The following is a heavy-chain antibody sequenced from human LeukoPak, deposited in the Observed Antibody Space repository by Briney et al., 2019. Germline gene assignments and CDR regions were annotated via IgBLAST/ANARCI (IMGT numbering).Heavy chain of an antibody. V-gene: IGHV3-48*03. J-gene: IGHJ6*04. Sequence: GGSLRLSCAASGFTFSSYEMNWVRQAPGKGLEGVSHISSSGSTIYYADSVKGRFTISRDNAKNSLYLQMNSLGAEDTAVYYCAELGITMIGGVWGKGTTVTISS. D-gene: IGHD3-10*02. CDR3: AELGITMIGGV. CDR1: GFTFSSYE. CDR2: ISSSGSTI.